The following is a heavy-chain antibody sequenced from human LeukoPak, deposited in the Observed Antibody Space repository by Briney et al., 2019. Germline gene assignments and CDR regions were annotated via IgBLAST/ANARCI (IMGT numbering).Heavy chain of an antibody. Sequence: PGGSRRVSCAASGFTFSIYWMHWVRQTPGKGLKWVSRLNSDGSVTNYADSVEGRFTISRDNAKNTLFLQMNSLRAEDTALYYCVREYCGGDCYTDFWGQATLVTVSS. J-gene: IGHJ4*02. CDR2: LNSDGSVT. CDR3: VREYCGGDCYTDF. D-gene: IGHD2-21*02. V-gene: IGHV3-74*01. CDR1: GFTFSIYW.